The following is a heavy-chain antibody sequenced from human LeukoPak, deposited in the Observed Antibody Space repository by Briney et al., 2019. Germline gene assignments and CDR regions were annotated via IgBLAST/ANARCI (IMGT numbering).Heavy chain of an antibody. V-gene: IGHV4-39*07. CDR1: GGSTSSYY. CDR3: ASPVYYYDSKAFDI. Sequence: SETLSLTCTVSGGSTSSYYWGWIRQPPGKGLEWIGSMYYSGTTYYNPSLKSRVTISVDTSKNQFSLKLSSVTAADTAVYYCASPVYYYDSKAFDIWGQGTMVTVSS. J-gene: IGHJ3*02. D-gene: IGHD3-22*01. CDR2: MYYSGTT.